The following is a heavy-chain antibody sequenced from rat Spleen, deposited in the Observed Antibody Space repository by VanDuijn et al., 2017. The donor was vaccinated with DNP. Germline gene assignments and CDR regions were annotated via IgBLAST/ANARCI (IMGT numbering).Heavy chain of an antibody. V-gene: IGHV5-7*01. CDR1: GFTFSNYY. CDR3: ARGGRSYFDY. D-gene: IGHD1-11*01. CDR2: ISSGGSRT. J-gene: IGHJ2*01. Sequence: EVQLVDSGGGLVQPGRSLKLSCAASGFTFSNYYMTWVRQAPETGLEWVATISSGGSRTYYPDSVKGRFTISRDNAKNTLYLQMNSLRSEDTATYYCARGGRSYFDYWGQGVMVTVSS.